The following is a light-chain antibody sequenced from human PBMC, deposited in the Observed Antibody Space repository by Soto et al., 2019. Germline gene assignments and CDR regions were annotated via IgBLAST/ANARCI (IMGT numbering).Light chain of an antibody. J-gene: IGKJ5*01. V-gene: IGKV3-15*01. Sequence: IVMPQSTSTLSVSPGERATLSCRASQSVSSNLAWYQQKPGQAPRLLIYGASTRATGIPARFSGSGSGTEFTLTISSLQSEDFAVYYCQQYNNWPPITFGQGTRLEIK. CDR2: GAS. CDR1: QSVSSN. CDR3: QQYNNWPPIT.